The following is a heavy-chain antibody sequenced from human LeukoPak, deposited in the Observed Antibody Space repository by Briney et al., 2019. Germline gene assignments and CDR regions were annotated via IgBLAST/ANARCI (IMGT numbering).Heavy chain of an antibody. V-gene: IGHV3-21*01. Sequence: GGSLRLSCAASGFTFSSYSMNWVRQAPGKGLEWVSSISSSSIYIYYADSVKGRFTISRDNAKNSLYLQMNSLRAEDTAVYYCARDSGSYGSGGYFDYWGQGTLVTVSS. CDR2: ISSSSIYI. CDR3: ARDSGSYGSGGYFDY. J-gene: IGHJ4*02. D-gene: IGHD3-10*01. CDR1: GFTFSSYS.